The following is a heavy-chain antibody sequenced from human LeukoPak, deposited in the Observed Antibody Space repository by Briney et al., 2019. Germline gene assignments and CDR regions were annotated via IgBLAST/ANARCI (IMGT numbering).Heavy chain of an antibody. V-gene: IGHV3-23*01. J-gene: IGHJ4*02. CDR1: GFTFSSYA. Sequence: GGSLRLSCAASGFTFSSYAMSWVRQAPGKGLEWVSAIRGSGGSTYYADSVKGRFTISRDNSKNTLYLQMNSLRAEDTAVYYCAKDTYDSSGYFDYWGQGTLVTVSS. D-gene: IGHD3-22*01. CDR3: AKDTYDSSGYFDY. CDR2: IRGSGGST.